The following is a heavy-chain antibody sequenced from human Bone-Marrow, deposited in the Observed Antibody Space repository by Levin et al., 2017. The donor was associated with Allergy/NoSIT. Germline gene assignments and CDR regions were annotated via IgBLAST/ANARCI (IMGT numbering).Heavy chain of an antibody. CDR2: IYYSGST. Sequence: SQTLSLTCTVSGGSISSSSYYWGWIRQPPGKGLEWIGSIYYSGSTYYNPSLKSRVTISVDTSKNQFSLKLSSVTAADTAVYYCARQGLLDRGYSGYDIFLNWGQGTLVTVSS. CDR3: ARQGLLDRGYSGYDIFLN. J-gene: IGHJ4*02. D-gene: IGHD5-12*01. V-gene: IGHV4-39*01. CDR1: GGSISSSSYY.